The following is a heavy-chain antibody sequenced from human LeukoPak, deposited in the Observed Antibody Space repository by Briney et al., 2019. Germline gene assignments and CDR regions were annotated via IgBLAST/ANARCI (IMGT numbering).Heavy chain of an antibody. CDR2: MNPNSGNT. Sequence: GASVKVSCKASGYTFTSYDINWVRQATGQGLEWMGWMNPNSGNTGYAQKFQGRVTMTRNTSISTAYMELSSLRSEDTAVYYCASETATINAFDIWGQGTMVTVSS. CDR1: GYTFTSYD. J-gene: IGHJ3*02. D-gene: IGHD5-24*01. CDR3: ASETATINAFDI. V-gene: IGHV1-8*01.